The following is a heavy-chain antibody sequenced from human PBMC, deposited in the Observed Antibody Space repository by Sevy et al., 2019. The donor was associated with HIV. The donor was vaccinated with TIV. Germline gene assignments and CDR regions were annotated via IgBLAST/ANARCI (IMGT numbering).Heavy chain of an antibody. CDR3: ARPYRTDPFYYSGSSGYYYPSYFDS. CDR2: INQVGSEK. Sequence: GSLRLSCAASGFTFSSYWMTWVRQAPGKGLEWVVNINQVGSEKFYVDSVKGRFTISRDNAKNSLYLQMNSLRVEDTAVYYCARPYRTDPFYYSGSSGYYYPSYFDSWGQGTLVTVSS. V-gene: IGHV3-7*01. D-gene: IGHD3-22*01. CDR1: GFTFSSYW. J-gene: IGHJ4*02.